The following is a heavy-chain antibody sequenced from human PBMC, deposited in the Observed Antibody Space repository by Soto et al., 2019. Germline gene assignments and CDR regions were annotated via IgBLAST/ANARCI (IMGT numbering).Heavy chain of an antibody. J-gene: IGHJ5*02. CDR3: ARVGGINWFDP. CDR1: GGSISSGGYY. CDR2: IYYRGST. V-gene: IGHV4-31*03. Sequence: QVQLQESGPGLVKPSQTLSLTCTVSGGSISSGGYYWSWLRQHPGKGLEWIGYIYYRGSTYYTPYLKSRVTISVDTSKNQFSLKLSSVTAADTAVYYCARVGGINWFDPWGQGTLVTVSS.